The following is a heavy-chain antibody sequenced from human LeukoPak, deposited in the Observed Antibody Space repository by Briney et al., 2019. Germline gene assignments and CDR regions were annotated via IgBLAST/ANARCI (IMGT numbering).Heavy chain of an antibody. Sequence: GGSLRLSCAASGFTFSSYSMNWVRQAPGKGLEWVSYISSSSSTIYYADSVKGRFTISRDSAKNSLYLQMNSLRAEDTAVYYCARDEGTGYSSSWYWFDPWGQGTLVTVSS. CDR3: ARDEGTGYSSSWYWFDP. D-gene: IGHD6-13*01. J-gene: IGHJ5*02. CDR1: GFTFSSYS. V-gene: IGHV3-48*01. CDR2: ISSSSSTI.